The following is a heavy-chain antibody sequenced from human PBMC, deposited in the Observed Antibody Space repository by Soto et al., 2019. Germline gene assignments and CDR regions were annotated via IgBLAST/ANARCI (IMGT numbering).Heavy chain of an antibody. D-gene: IGHD2-2*01. CDR1: GFTFSSYT. CDR2: ISSSSRNI. J-gene: IGHJ4*02. Sequence: DVQLVDSGGGLVQPGGSLRLSCAASGFTFSSYTMHWVRQAPGKGLEWISYISSSSRNIYYADSVKGRFTISRDNAQNSMYLQMTSLGDEDTAVYYCARDPSRALDYWGQGTLVTVSS. CDR3: ARDPSRALDY. V-gene: IGHV3-48*02.